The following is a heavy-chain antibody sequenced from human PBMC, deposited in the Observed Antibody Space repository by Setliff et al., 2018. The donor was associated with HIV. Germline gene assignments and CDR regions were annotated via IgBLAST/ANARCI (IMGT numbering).Heavy chain of an antibody. CDR3: ATLKMATIYRDFDY. D-gene: IGHD5-12*01. J-gene: IGHJ4*02. Sequence: PSETLSLTCAVYGGSFSGYYWSWIRQPPGKGLEWIGEINHRGSTNCNPSLKSRVSISVDTSKNQFSLKLSSVTAADTAVYYCATLKMATIYRDFDYWGQGTLGTVS. CDR2: INHRGST. CDR1: GGSFSGYY. V-gene: IGHV4-34*01.